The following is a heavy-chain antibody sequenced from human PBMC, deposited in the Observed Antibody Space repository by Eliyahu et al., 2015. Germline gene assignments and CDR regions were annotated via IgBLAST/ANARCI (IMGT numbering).Heavy chain of an antibody. Sequence: QVQLQESGPGLVKPSQTLSLTCTVXGXXIXXGGYYWSWXRQHPGKGLEWIGYIYYSGSTYYNPSLKSRVTISVDTSKNQFSLKLSSVTAADTAVYYCAGEYYYGSGENWFDPWGQGTLVTVSS. J-gene: IGHJ5*02. CDR2: IYYSGST. CDR3: AGEYYYGSGENWFDP. D-gene: IGHD3-10*01. V-gene: IGHV4-31*03. CDR1: GXXIXXGGYY.